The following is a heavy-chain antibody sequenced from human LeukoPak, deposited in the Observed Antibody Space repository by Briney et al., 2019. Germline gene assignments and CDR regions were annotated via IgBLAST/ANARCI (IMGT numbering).Heavy chain of an antibody. CDR1: GGSIRSGGYY. CDR3: ARGRIVETIRDAFDI. J-gene: IGHJ3*02. CDR2: IYYSGST. V-gene: IGHV4-31*03. D-gene: IGHD1-26*01. Sequence: SETLSLTCTVSGGSIRSGGYYWSWIRQHPGKGLEWIGYIYYSGSTYYNPSLKSRVTISVDTSKNQFSLRLSSVTAADTAVYYCARGRIVETIRDAFDIWGQGTMVTVSS.